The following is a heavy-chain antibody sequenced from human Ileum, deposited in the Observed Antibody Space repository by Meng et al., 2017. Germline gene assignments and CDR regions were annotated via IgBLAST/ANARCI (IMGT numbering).Heavy chain of an antibody. D-gene: IGHD3-16*01. V-gene: IGHV3-49*04. J-gene: IGHJ4*02. CDR3: TPNYDYVWGSTSDY. CDR2: IRSKAYGGTT. CDR1: GFTFGDYA. Sequence: GGSLRLSCTASGFTFGDYAMSWVRQAPGKGLEWVGFIRSKAYGGTTEYAASVKGRFTISRDDSKSIAYLQMNSLKTEDTAVYYCTPNYDYVWGSTSDYWGQGTLVTVSS.